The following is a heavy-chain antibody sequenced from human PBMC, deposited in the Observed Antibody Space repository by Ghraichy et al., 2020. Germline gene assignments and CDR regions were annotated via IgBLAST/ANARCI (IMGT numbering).Heavy chain of an antibody. J-gene: IGHJ4*02. D-gene: IGHD6-25*01. CDR3: ARDEKDAAGGGAYYFDY. CDR1: GDTFSRYG. CDR2: ISVYNGHT. Sequence: ASVKVSCKASGDTFSRYGISWVRQAPGQGLEWMAWISVYNGHTNYAREVQGRVTVTRDTSTGTVYMELKSLRSDDTAVYYCARDEKDAAGGGAYYFDYWGQGTLVTVSS. V-gene: IGHV1-18*01.